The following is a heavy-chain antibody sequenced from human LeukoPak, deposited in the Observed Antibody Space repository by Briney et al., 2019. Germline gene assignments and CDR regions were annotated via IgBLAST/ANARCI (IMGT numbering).Heavy chain of an antibody. Sequence: PSETLSLTCTVSGGSISSSSYYWGWIRQPPGKGLEWIGSIYYSGSTYYNPSLKSRVTISVDTSKNQFSLKLSSVTAADTSVYYCARLYSFDCLPHGAFDIWGQGTVVTVSS. CDR1: GGSISSSSYY. D-gene: IGHD3-9*01. CDR2: IYYSGST. J-gene: IGHJ3*02. CDR3: ARLYSFDCLPHGAFDI. V-gene: IGHV4-39*01.